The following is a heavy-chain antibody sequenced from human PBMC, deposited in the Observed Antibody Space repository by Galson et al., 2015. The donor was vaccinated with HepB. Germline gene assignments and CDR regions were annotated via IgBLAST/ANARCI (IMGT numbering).Heavy chain of an antibody. CDR3: AKAHCSSTSCYTFDY. CDR1: GFTFDDYA. CDR2: ISWNSGSI. V-gene: IGHV3-9*01. J-gene: IGHJ4*02. Sequence: SLRLSCAASGFTFDDYAMHWVRQAPGKGLEWVSGISWNSGSIGYADSVKGRFTISRDNAKNSLYLQMNSLRAEDTALYYCAKAHCSSTSCYTFDYWGQGTLVTVSS. D-gene: IGHD2-2*02.